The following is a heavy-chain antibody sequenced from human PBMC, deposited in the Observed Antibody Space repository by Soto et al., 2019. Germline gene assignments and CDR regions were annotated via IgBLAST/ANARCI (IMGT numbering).Heavy chain of an antibody. J-gene: IGHJ4*02. CDR3: ARDKIASHFDY. D-gene: IGHD3-22*01. CDR2: IWYDGSNK. CDR1: GFTFTTYG. V-gene: IGHV3-30*19. Sequence: QVQLVESGGGVVQPGRSLRLSCAASGFTFTTYGMHWVRQAPGKGLEWVAVIWYDGSNKYYADSVKGRFTISRDYSKNTLYLQMNSLRAEDTAVYYCARDKIASHFDYWGQGTLVTVSS.